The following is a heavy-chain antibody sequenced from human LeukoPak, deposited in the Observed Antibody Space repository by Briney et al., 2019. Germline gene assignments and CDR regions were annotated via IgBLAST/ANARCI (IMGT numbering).Heavy chain of an antibody. Sequence: GGPLRLSCVVSGFTFDMSTMTWVRQAPGKGPEWVAKMKEDGTEIFYAGSVDGRFTISRDNSKNSLYLQMNSLRVEDTAVYYCATGGAPGGRFENWGQGTLVTVSS. CDR3: ATGGAPGGRFEN. V-gene: IGHV3-7*01. D-gene: IGHD3-16*01. J-gene: IGHJ4*02. CDR2: MKEDGTEI. CDR1: GFTFDMST.